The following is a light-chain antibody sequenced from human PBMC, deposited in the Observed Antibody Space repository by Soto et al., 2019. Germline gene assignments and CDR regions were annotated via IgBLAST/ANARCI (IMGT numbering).Light chain of an antibody. CDR1: ASNIGSNS. V-gene: IGLV1-44*01. CDR3: QSYDRSLSSPI. Sequence: QSALTQPPSASGTPGQRVTISCSGSASNIGSNSVAWYQQFPGTAPKLLISNNNRRPSGVPDRFSGSKSGTSASLAITGLQADDEADYYCQSYDRSLSSPIFGGGTKLTVL. J-gene: IGLJ2*01. CDR2: NNN.